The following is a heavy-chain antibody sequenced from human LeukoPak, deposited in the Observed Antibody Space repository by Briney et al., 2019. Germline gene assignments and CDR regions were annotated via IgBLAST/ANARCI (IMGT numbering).Heavy chain of an antibody. D-gene: IGHD2-21*01. J-gene: IGHJ4*02. CDR2: ISDSGNT. CDR3: AKAPVTTCRGAYCYPFDY. CDR1: GVTFSSYA. V-gene: IGHV3-23*01. Sequence: GGSLRLSCAASGVTFSSYAMSWVRQAPGKGLEWGSAISDSGNTYHADSVKGRFTSTRDSSKNTMFLRMHRLRHEDAAVYYCAKAPVTTCRGAYCYPFDYWGQGALVTISS.